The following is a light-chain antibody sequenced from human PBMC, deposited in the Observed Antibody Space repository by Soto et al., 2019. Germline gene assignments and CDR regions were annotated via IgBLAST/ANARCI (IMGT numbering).Light chain of an antibody. J-gene: IGLJ3*02. CDR3: IAYTTTRLWA. Sequence: QSALTQPASVSGSPGQSITISCTGSSSDIGSYNYVSWFHQHPGKAPKLMLYEVTRRPSWVSDRFSGSKSDYTAYLTISGLQADDEADYYCIAYTTTRLWAFGGGTKLTVL. CDR1: SSDIGSYNY. CDR2: EVT. V-gene: IGLV2-14*01.